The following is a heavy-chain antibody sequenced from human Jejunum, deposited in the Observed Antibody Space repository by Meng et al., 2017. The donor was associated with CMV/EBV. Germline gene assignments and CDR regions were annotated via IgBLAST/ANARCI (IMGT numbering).Heavy chain of an antibody. CDR2: INPNTGDT. V-gene: IGHV1-2*02. CDR1: EYTFTDYY. J-gene: IGHJ4*02. Sequence: ASEYTFTDYYMQGVRQAPGQGLEWMGWINPNTGDTNYAQKFQGRVTMTRDTSINTVYMELTRLRSDDTAVYYCAKDGGSYLDYYFDYWGQGTLVTVSS. D-gene: IGHD1-26*01. CDR3: AKDGGSYLDYYFDY.